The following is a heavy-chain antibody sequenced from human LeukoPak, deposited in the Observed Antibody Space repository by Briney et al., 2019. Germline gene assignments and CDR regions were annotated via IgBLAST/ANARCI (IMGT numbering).Heavy chain of an antibody. V-gene: IGHV1-2*02. CDR1: GYTFTVYY. CDR3: SRSSRDGYNYVYEY. D-gene: IGHD5-24*01. Sequence: ASVNVSCKASGYTFTVYYMHWVRQAPGQGLEWMGWINPNSGGTNYAQNFQGRVTMTRDTSISTAYMELSRLRSDDTAVYYCSRSSRDGYNYVYEYWGQGTLVTVSS. CDR2: INPNSGGT. J-gene: IGHJ4*02.